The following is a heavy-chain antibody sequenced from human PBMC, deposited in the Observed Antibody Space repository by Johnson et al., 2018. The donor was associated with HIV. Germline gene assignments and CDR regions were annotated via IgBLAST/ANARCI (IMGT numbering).Heavy chain of an antibody. CDR2: IFSGGST. D-gene: IGHD5-24*01. CDR3: ARACRDGYTCDAFDI. CDR1: GFTVSGNY. Sequence: EVQVLESGGGLVQPGGSLRLSCAASGFTVSGNYMTWVRQAPGKGLEWVSVIFSGGSTYYAGFVKGRFTISRDNSKNTLYLQMNSLRAEDTAVYYCARACRDGYTCDAFDIWGQGTMVTVSS. J-gene: IGHJ3*02. V-gene: IGHV3-66*01.